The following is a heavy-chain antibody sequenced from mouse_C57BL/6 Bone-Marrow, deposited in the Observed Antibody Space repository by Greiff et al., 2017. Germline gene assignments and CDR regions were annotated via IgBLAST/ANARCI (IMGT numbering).Heavy chain of an antibody. Sequence: EVQLQESGPVLVKPGASVKMSCKASGYTFTDYYMNWVKQSHGKSLEWIGVINPYNGGTSYNQKFKGKATFTVDKSSSTAYMELNSLTSEDSAVYYCARPRWLLYFDYWGQGTTLTVSS. CDR3: ARPRWLLYFDY. D-gene: IGHD2-3*01. CDR1: GYTFTDYY. V-gene: IGHV1-19*01. J-gene: IGHJ2*01. CDR2: INPYNGGT.